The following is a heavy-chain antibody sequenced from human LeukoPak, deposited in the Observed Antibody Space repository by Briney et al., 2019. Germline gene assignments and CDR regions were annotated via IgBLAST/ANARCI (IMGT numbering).Heavy chain of an antibody. CDR1: GYTFTSHY. D-gene: IGHD2-2*01. J-gene: IGHJ5*02. CDR2: INTSDGST. V-gene: IGHV1-46*01. CDR3: ARDTRYCSSPICYSINWFDP. Sequence: ASVKVSFTASGYTFTSHYMHWVRQAPGQGLEWKGIINTSDGSTSYAQKFQRRVIMTRDMSTSTVYMEVSSLRSEDTAVYYCARDTRYCSSPICYSINWFDPWGPGTLVTVSS.